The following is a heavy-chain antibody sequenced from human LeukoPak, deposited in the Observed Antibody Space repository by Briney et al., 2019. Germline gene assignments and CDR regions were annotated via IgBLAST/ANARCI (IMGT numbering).Heavy chain of an antibody. V-gene: IGHV3-7*03. J-gene: IGHJ4*02. Sequence: GVSLRLSCAASGFIFSSYWMSWVRQAPGKGLEWLANIKHDGSEKYYVGSVKGRFTISRDNAKNSLYLQMNSLRAEDTAFYYCARVTSRDPLHYWGQGTLVTLSS. D-gene: IGHD2-21*02. CDR1: GFIFSSYW. CDR3: ARVTSRDPLHY. CDR2: IKHDGSEK.